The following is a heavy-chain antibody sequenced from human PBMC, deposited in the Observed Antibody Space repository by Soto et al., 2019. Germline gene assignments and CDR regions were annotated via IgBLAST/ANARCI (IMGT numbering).Heavy chain of an antibody. V-gene: IGHV5-10-1*01. CDR2: IDPSDSYT. CDR3: ATSRTGMDGYNDP. CDR1: GYSFTSYW. Sequence: PGESLKISCKGSGYSFTSYWISWVRQMPGKGLEWMGRIDPSDSYTNYSPSFQGHVTISADKSISTAYLQWSSLKASDTAMYYCATSRTGMDGYNDPWGQGTLLTVSS. J-gene: IGHJ5*02. D-gene: IGHD5-12*01.